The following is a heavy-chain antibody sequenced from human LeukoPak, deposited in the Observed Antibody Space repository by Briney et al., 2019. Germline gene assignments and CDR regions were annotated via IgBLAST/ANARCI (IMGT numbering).Heavy chain of an antibody. CDR3: AKGPGYCSSTSCEKYFQH. CDR1: GFTFSNFA. J-gene: IGHJ1*01. Sequence: GGSLRLSCAASGFTFSNFAMMWVRQAPGKGLEWVSSITGDYATYSADSVKGRFTISRDNSKNTLYLQMNSLRAEDTAVYYCAKGPGYCSSTSCEKYFQHWGQGTLVTVSS. CDR2: ITGDYAT. V-gene: IGHV3-23*01. D-gene: IGHD2-2*01.